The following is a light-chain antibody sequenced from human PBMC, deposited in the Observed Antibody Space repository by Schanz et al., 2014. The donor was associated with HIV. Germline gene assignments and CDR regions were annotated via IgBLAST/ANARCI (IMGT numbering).Light chain of an antibody. CDR2: GAS. CDR3: QQYAGSPT. J-gene: IGKJ3*01. Sequence: EVVLTQSPGTLSLSPGERATLSCRASQSVSSSYLAWYQQKPGQAPRLLIYGASTRATGIPDRFRGSGSGTDFTLTITRLEPEDFAVYYCQQYAGSPTFGPGTTVDIK. CDR1: QSVSSSY. V-gene: IGKV3-20*01.